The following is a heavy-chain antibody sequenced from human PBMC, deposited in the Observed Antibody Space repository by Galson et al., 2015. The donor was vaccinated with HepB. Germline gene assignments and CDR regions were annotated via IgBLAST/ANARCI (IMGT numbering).Heavy chain of an antibody. V-gene: IGHV3-23*01. CDR1: GFTFSNYA. J-gene: IGHJ4*02. CDR3: AKDAAPGSGSRYFDD. CDR2: ISDTGDST. D-gene: IGHD6-19*01. Sequence: SPRHSRAASGFTFSNYAITWGRLAPGQGLERVSAISDTGDSTYYADSVRGRFTISRDNSKNTLYLQMNGLTADDTAVYFCAKDAAPGSGSRYFDDWGQGTLVTVSS.